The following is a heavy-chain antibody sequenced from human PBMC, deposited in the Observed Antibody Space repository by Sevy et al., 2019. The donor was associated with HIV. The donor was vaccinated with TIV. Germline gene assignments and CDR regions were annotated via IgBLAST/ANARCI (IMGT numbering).Heavy chain of an antibody. J-gene: IGHJ5*02. CDR2: INTNTGNP. CDR3: ARDKERYYGSGSYYGDWFDP. D-gene: IGHD3-10*01. V-gene: IGHV7-4-1*02. Sequence: ASVKVSCKASGYTFTSYAMNWVRQAPGQGLEWMGWINTNTGNPTYAQGFTGRFVFSFDTSVSTAYLQISSLKAEDTAVYYCARDKERYYGSGSYYGDWFDPWGQGTLVTVSS. CDR1: GYTFTSYA.